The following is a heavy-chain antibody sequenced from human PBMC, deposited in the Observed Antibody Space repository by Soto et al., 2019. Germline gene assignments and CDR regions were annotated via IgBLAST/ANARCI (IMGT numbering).Heavy chain of an antibody. CDR2: IDWDDDK. CDR3: ARATVDFWSGLFDY. D-gene: IGHD3-3*01. Sequence: SGPTLVNPTQTLTLTCTFSGFSLSPSGMRVSWIRQPPGKALEWLARIDWDDDKFYSTSLKTRLTIPKDTSKNQVVLTMTNMDPVDTATYYCARATVDFWSGLFDYWGQGTLVTVSS. V-gene: IGHV2-70*04. CDR1: GFSLSPSGMR. J-gene: IGHJ4*02.